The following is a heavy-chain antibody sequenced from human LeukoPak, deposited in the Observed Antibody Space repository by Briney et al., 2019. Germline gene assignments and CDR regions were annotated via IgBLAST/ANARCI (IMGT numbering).Heavy chain of an antibody. D-gene: IGHD4-17*01. CDR2: IYYSGST. J-gene: IGHJ4*02. CDR3: ARAKILMTTVTYFDY. Sequence: KPSETLSLTCTVSGGSISSGGYYWSWIRQPPGKGLEWIGYIYYSGSTYYNPSLKSRVTISVDTSKNQFSLKLSSVTAADTAVYYCARAKILMTTVTYFDYWGQGTLVTVSS. V-gene: IGHV4-30-4*08. CDR1: GGSISSGGYY.